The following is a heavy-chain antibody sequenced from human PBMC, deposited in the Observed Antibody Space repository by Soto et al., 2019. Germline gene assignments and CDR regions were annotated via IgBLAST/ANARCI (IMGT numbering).Heavy chain of an antibody. CDR1: GFTFSSYA. CDR2: ISGSGGST. D-gene: IGHD2-15*01. CDR3: AKDDCSGGSCYSHAFDI. J-gene: IGHJ3*02. Sequence: PGGSLRLSCAASGFTFSSYAMSWVRQAPGKGLEWVSAISGSGGSTYYADSVKGRFTISRDNSKNTLYLQMNSLRAEDTAVYYCAKDDCSGGSCYSHAFDIWGQGTMVTVSS. V-gene: IGHV3-23*01.